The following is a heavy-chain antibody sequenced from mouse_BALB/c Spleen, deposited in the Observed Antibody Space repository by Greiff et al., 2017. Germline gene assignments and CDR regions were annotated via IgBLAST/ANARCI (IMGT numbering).Heavy chain of an antibody. CDR3: ARGYGNYYYAMDY. Sequence: VKLVESGPGLVAPSQSLSITCTVSGFSLTGYGVNWVRQPPGKGLEWLGMIWGDGSTDYNSALKSRLSISKDNSKSQVFLKMNSLQTDDTARYYCARGYGNYYYAMDYWGQGTSVTVSS. J-gene: IGHJ4*01. CDR2: IWGDGST. D-gene: IGHD2-10*02. CDR1: GFSLTGYG. V-gene: IGHV2-6-7*01.